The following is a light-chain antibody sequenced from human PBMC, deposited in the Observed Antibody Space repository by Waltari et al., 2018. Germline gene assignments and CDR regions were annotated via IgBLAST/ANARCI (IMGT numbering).Light chain of an antibody. CDR3: CSYVGGITPFLV. CDR1: SSDVGNHQF. J-gene: IGLJ2*01. V-gene: IGLV2-23*01. Sequence: QSALTHPASVSGSPAQSITISCSSTSSDVGNHQFVSWFQQNPGKVPNLMIYESSKRPSGVSNRFSGSKSDNTASLTITGLQTEDEADYYCCSYVGGITPFLVFGGGTKVTVL. CDR2: ESS.